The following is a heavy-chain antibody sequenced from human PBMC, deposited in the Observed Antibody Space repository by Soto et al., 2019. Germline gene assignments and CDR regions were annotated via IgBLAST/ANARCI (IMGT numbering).Heavy chain of an antibody. CDR1: GFSLSTSGVG. Sequence: QITLKESGPTLVKPTQTLTLTCTFSGFSLSTSGVGVGWISQPPGKALEWLAFIYWNHDKRSSPSLKSRLPITKDTAKNQVDITTTNMDPVDTATYYCAHATGARAPGSNYYYYGMDVWGQGTTVTVSS. J-gene: IGHJ6*02. CDR2: IYWNHDK. CDR3: AHATGARAPGSNYYYYGMDV. D-gene: IGHD1-26*01. V-gene: IGHV2-5*01.